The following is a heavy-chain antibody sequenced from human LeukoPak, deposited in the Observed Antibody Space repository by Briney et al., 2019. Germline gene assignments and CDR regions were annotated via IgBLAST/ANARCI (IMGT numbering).Heavy chain of an antibody. V-gene: IGHV3-74*01. Sequence: GGSLRLSCAASGFTFKNFWMHWVRQAPGKGLVWVSRINSDGSGTSYADSVKGRFTISRDNAKNTLYLQMTSLRVEDTAVYYCASGFPVAAADWYSDLWGRGTLVTVSS. CDR2: INSDGSGT. CDR1: GFTFKNFW. J-gene: IGHJ2*01. D-gene: IGHD2-21*01. CDR3: ASGFPVAAADWYSDL.